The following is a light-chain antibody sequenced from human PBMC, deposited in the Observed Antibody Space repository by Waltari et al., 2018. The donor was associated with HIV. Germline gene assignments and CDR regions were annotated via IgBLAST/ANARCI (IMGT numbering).Light chain of an antibody. CDR1: YSNIGRNT. J-gene: IGLJ3*02. CDR3: ATWDDSLNGRV. CDR2: TIN. Sequence: QSVLTQPPSASGTPGQRVAISCSGSYSNIGRNTVTWYRQLPGTDPKLLIYTINQRPSGVPDRCSGSKSGTSASLAISWLQSEDEADYYCATWDDSLNGRVFGGGTKLTVL. V-gene: IGLV1-44*01.